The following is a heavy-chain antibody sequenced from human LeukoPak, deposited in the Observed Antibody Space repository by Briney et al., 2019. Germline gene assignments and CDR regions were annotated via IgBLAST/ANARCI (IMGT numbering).Heavy chain of an antibody. CDR1: VGSFIGYY. Sequence: PSETLSLTCAVYVGSFIGYYWSWIRQPPGKGLEGIGEVSHSGSTNYTPSLESRVTISVDTSKNLFSLKLSSVTAADTAVYYCARGARGNYYRVWGKGTTVTVSS. V-gene: IGHV4-34*01. D-gene: IGHD3-10*01. CDR3: ARGARGNYYRV. CDR2: VSHSGST. J-gene: IGHJ6*04.